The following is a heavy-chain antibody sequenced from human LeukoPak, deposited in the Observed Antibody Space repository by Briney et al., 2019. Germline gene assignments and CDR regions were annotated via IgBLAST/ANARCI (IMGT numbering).Heavy chain of an antibody. V-gene: IGHV3-48*03. CDR3: ARAPWYYYYYYMDV. J-gene: IGHJ6*03. D-gene: IGHD6-13*01. CDR2: ISSISSTM. CDR1: GFTFSSYE. Sequence: PGGSLRLSCAASGFTFSSYEMNWVRQAPGKGLEWVSYISSISSTMYYADSVKGRFTISRDNAKNTLYLQMNSLRAEDTAVYYCARAPWYYYYYYMDVWGKGTTVTVSS.